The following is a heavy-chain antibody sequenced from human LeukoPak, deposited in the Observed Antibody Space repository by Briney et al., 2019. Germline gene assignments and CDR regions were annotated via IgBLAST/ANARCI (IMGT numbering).Heavy chain of an antibody. CDR3: AKEVGYNYAPLDY. Sequence: GGSLRLSCAASGFTFSAYGMQWVRQAPGKGLEWLAVISKTGGTKYYADSVKGRFTVSRDNAGNTLYLQMNSLRPEDTTVYYCAKEVGYNYAPLDYWGLGTLVTVSS. D-gene: IGHD5-18*01. J-gene: IGHJ4*02. V-gene: IGHV3-30*18. CDR2: ISKTGGTK. CDR1: GFTFSAYG.